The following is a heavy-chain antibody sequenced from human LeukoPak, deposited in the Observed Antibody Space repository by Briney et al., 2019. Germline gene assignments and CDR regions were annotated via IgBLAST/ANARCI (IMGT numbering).Heavy chain of an antibody. CDR1: GFTFDDYA. Sequence: GGSLRLSCAASGFTFDDYAMNWVRQAPGKGLEWVSGINWNGDSTGYVDSVKGRFTISRDNAKNSLYLQMNSLRVEDTALYYCARDRAIAVDVGVDYWGQGSLVTVSS. J-gene: IGHJ4*02. CDR3: ARDRAIAVDVGVDY. V-gene: IGHV3-20*04. D-gene: IGHD6-19*01. CDR2: INWNGDST.